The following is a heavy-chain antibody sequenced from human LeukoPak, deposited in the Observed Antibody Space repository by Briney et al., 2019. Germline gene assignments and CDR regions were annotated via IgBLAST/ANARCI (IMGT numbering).Heavy chain of an antibody. CDR2: IWYDGSNK. CDR1: GFTFSSYG. CDR3: AREGPTDYGGLDY. J-gene: IGHJ4*02. V-gene: IGHV3-33*01. Sequence: GGSLRLSCAASGFTFSSYGMHRVRQAPGKGLEWVAVIWYDGSNKYYADSVKGRFTISRDNSKNTLYLQMNSLRAEATAVYYCAREGPTDYGGLDYWGQGTLVTVSS. D-gene: IGHD4-23*01.